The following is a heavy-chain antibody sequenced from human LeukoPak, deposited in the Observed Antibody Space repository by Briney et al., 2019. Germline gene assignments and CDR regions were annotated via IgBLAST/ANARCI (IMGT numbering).Heavy chain of an antibody. D-gene: IGHD6-13*01. CDR1: GFTFSSYG. V-gene: IGHV3-33*01. J-gene: IGHJ4*02. Sequence: PGGSLRLSCAASGFTFSSYGMHWVRQAPGKGLEWVTVIWYDGSNKYYADSVKGRFTISRDNSKNTLYLQMNSLGAEDTAVYYCARDRKSSSWYGATFDYWGQGTLVTVSS. CDR3: ARDRKSSSWYGATFDY. CDR2: IWYDGSNK.